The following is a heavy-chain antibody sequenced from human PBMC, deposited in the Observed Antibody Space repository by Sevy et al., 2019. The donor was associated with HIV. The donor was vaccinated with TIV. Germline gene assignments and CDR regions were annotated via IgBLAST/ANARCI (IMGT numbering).Heavy chain of an antibody. D-gene: IGHD6-13*01. J-gene: IGHJ4*02. CDR1: GFSLNTYW. V-gene: IGHV3-7*01. Sequence: GGSLRLSCAASGFSLNTYWMSWVRQAPGKGLEWVANKKKDGSVTYCVDSVKGRFTISRDNARNFLLLQMNSLRAEDTARYYCVRAVAADGSFWGQGTLVTVSS. CDR3: VRAVAADGSF. CDR2: KKKDGSVT.